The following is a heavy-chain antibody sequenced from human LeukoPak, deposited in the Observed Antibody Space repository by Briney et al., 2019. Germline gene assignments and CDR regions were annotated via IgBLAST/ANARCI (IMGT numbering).Heavy chain of an antibody. CDR3: ARGGRHDYPSDY. CDR2: ISSGSSYI. CDR1: GFTFSTYS. D-gene: IGHD4-11*01. J-gene: IGHJ4*02. Sequence: GGSLRLSCAASGFTFSTYSMNWVRQAPGKGLEWVSSISSGSSYIYYADSVKGRFTISRDNAKNSLYLQMNSLRAEDTAVYYCARGGRHDYPSDYWGQGILATVSS. V-gene: IGHV3-21*01.